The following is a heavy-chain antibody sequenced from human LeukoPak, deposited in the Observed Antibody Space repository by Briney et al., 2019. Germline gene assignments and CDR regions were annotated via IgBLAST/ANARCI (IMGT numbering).Heavy chain of an antibody. D-gene: IGHD5-24*01. CDR1: GGSIINSNW. CDR2: IDHSGST. CDR3: ARGLVEXATXYFDL. V-gene: IGHV4-4*02. J-gene: IGHJ2*01. Sequence: SETLSLTCAVSGGSIINSNWWSWVRQPPGKGLEWIGEIDHSGSTSYNPSLKSRVTMSVDRSQNQFSLRLSTVTAADTAVYYCARGLVEXATXYFDLWGRGTLVTVSS.